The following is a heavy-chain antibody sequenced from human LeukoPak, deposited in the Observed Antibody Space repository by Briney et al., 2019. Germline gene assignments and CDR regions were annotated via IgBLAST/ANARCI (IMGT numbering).Heavy chain of an antibody. Sequence: SETLSLTCTVSGGSISTYYWSWVRQPAGKGLEWIGRIYTNENTNYNPSLRSRVTMSVDTSKNQFSLKLSSVTAADTAVYYCARVARRGKDSSGYYLPYWGQGTLVTVSS. V-gene: IGHV4-4*07. D-gene: IGHD3-22*01. CDR2: IYTNENT. CDR3: ARVARRGKDSSGYYLPY. CDR1: GGSISTYY. J-gene: IGHJ4*02.